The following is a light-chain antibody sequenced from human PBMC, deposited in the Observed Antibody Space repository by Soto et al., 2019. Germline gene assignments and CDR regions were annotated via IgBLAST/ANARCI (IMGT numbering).Light chain of an antibody. V-gene: IGLV1-40*01. J-gene: IGLJ1*01. Sequence: QSVLTQPPSVSGAPGQRVTISCTGSSSNLGADYDVHWYQQLPGTAPKLLIYGNFNRPSGVPDRFSGSKSDTSASLAITGLDAEDEADYYCQSYDSSLSGYVFGTGTKLTVL. CDR1: SSNLGADYD. CDR2: GNF. CDR3: QSYDSSLSGYV.